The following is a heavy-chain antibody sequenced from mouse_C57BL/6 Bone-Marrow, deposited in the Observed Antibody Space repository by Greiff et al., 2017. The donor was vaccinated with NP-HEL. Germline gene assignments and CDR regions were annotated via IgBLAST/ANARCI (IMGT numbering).Heavy chain of an antibody. CDR1: GFTFSSYG. CDR3: ARAYYSNYEDFDY. J-gene: IGHJ2*01. V-gene: IGHV5-6*01. D-gene: IGHD2-5*01. CDR2: ISSGGSYT. Sequence: EVKLVESGGDLVKPGGSLKLSCAASGFTFSSYGMSWVRQTPDKRLEWVATISSGGSYTYYPDSVKGRFTISRDNAKNTLYLQMSSLKSEDTAMYYCARAYYSNYEDFDYWGQGTTLTVSS.